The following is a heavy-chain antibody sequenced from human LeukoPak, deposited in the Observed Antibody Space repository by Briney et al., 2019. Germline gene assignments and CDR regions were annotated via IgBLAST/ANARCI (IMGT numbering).Heavy chain of an antibody. CDR2: ISHSGST. V-gene: IGHV4-4*02. CDR3: AKGANYNWDS. Sequence: PSETLSLTCTVSGDSISSHKWWRCWVRQPPGKGLEWIGEISHSGSTSYNPSLKSRVTIAADMSKNQFSLSLTSVTAADTAVYYCAKGANYNWDSWGQGTLVTVSS. J-gene: IGHJ4*02. CDR1: GDSISSHKW. D-gene: IGHD1-20*01.